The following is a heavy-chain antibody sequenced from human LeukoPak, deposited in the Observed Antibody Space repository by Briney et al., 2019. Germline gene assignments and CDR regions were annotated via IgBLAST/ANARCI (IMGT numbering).Heavy chain of an antibody. CDR1: GFTFSGYS. V-gene: IGHV3-48*01. D-gene: IGHD4-17*01. CDR3: ARDRLHYGEYEKTFDY. J-gene: IGHJ4*02. CDR2: ISHSSSTI. Sequence: GGSLRLSCAASGFTFSGYSMNWVRQAPGKGLEWVSYISHSSSTIYYADSVKGRFTISRDNAKKSLYLQMNSLRAEDSAVYYCARDRLHYGEYEKTFDYWGQGTLVTVSS.